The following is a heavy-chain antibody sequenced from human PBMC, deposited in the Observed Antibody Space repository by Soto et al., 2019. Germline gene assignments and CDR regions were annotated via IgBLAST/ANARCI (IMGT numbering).Heavy chain of an antibody. V-gene: IGHV1-69*02. CDR3: AMYSGYDRPFDY. CDR2: IIPILGIA. CDR1: GGTFSSYT. D-gene: IGHD5-12*01. Sequence: GASVKVSCKASGGTFSSYTISWVRQAPGQGLEWMGRIIPILGIANYAQKFQGRVTITADKSTSTAYMELSSLRSEDTAVYYCAMYSGYDRPFDYWGQGTLVTVSS. J-gene: IGHJ4*02.